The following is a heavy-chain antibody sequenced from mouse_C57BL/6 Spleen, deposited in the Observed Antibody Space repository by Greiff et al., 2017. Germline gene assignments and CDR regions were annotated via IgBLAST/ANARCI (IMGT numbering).Heavy chain of an antibody. J-gene: IGHJ1*03. CDR1: GYTFTSYW. D-gene: IGHD1-1*01. CDR3: TRNGYGSSYGYFDV. V-gene: IGHV1-5*01. CDR2: IYPGNSDT. Sequence: EVQLQQSGPVLARPGASVKMSCKTSGYTFTSYWMHWVKQRPGQGLEWIGAIYPGNSDTSYNQKFKGKAKLTAVTSASTAYMELSSLTNEDSAVYYWTRNGYGSSYGYFDVWGTGTTVTVSS.